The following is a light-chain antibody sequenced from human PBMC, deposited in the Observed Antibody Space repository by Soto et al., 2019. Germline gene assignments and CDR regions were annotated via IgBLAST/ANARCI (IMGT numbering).Light chain of an antibody. CDR3: QSFDSSLRVFYV. J-gene: IGLJ1*01. CDR1: SSKNRAGSD. Sequence: QSVLTQPPSVSGATGQRVTNSCTVSSSKNRAGSDVHWYQQIPGTAPKLVIYGNNNRPSGVPDRLSGSKSGTSASLAITGLQAEDEADYYCQSFDSSLRVFYVFGTGTKLTVL. CDR2: GNN. V-gene: IGLV1-40*01.